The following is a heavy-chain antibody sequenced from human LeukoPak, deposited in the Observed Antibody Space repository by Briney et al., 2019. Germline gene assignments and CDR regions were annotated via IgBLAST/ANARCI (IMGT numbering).Heavy chain of an antibody. CDR1: GGSIRSSYYY. CDR2: IYDSGST. J-gene: IGHJ4*02. CDR3: ARGFYYDSSGYYYGGYYFDY. V-gene: IGHV4-39*07. Sequence: SETLSLTCTVSGGSIRSSYYYWGWIRQPPGRGLEWIGSIYDSGSTYYNPSLKSRVTISVDTSKNQFSLKLSSVTAADTAVYYCARGFYYDSSGYYYGGYYFDYWGQGTLVTVSS. D-gene: IGHD3-22*01.